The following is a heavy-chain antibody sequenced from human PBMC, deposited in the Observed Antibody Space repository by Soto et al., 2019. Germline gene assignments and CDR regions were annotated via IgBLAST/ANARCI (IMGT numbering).Heavy chain of an antibody. CDR1: GDSVSSKSVA. CDR3: ARVRFEQRMSHSDY. CDR2: TYYRSKWYD. J-gene: IGHJ4*02. D-gene: IGHD6-25*01. Sequence: PSQTLSLTCAIFGDSVSSKSVAWNWIRQSPSRGLEWLGRTYYRSKWYDDYAVSVKSRIIINPDTSKNQFSLQLNSVTPEDTAVYYCARVRFEQRMSHSDYWGQGILVTVSS. V-gene: IGHV6-1*01.